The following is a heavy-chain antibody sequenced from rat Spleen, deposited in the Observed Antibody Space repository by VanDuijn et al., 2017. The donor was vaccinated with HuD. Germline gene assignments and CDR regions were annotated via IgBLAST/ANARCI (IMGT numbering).Heavy chain of an antibody. V-gene: IGHV5-29*01. CDR1: GFTFSDYG. CDR2: INYDGGNT. D-gene: IGHD1-9*01. CDR3: ARRHYGYTDYFDY. J-gene: IGHJ2*01. Sequence: EVQLVESGGGLVQPGRSLKLSCAASGFTFSDYGVAWVRQAPTTGLEWVAYINYDGGNTYYRDSVKGRFTISRDNAKSTLSLQMDSLRSEDTATFYCARRHYGYTDYFDYWGQGVMVTVSS.